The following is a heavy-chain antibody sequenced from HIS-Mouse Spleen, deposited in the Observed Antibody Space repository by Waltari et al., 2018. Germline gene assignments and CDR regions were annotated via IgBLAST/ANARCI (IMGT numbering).Heavy chain of an antibody. CDR3: ARSPYYEFWSGYSDNWFDP. Sequence: QVQLQESGPGLVKPSQTLSLTCTVSGGSISSGGYYWSWIRQHPGKGLEWIGCIYYSGSTYDKPDLKSRVTISVDTSKNQFALKRSSVTAADTAVYYCARSPYYEFWSGYSDNWFDPWGQGTLVTVSS. CDR1: GGSISSGGYY. J-gene: IGHJ5*02. V-gene: IGHV4-31*03. D-gene: IGHD3-3*01. CDR2: IYYSGST.